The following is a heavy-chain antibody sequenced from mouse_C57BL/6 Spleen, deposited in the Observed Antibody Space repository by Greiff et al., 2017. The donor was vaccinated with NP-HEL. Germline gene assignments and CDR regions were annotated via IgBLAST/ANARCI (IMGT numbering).Heavy chain of an antibody. J-gene: IGHJ2*01. CDR1: GYTFTSYW. V-gene: IGHV1-69*01. CDR2: IDPSDSYT. CDR3: ARSLYGSSYPYYFDY. D-gene: IGHD1-1*01. Sequence: QVQLQQPGAELVMPGASVKLSCKASGYTFTSYWMHWVKQRPGQGLEWIGEIDPSDSYTNYNQKFKGKSTLTVDKSSSTAYMQLSSLTSEDSAVYYCARSLYGSSYPYYFDYWGQGTTLTVSS.